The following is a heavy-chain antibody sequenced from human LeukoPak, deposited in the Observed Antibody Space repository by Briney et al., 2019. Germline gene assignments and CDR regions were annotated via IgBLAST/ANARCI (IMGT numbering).Heavy chain of an antibody. V-gene: IGHV3-74*01. CDR1: RFTFSSYW. CDR3: ARAPSEIGGYYPEYFRH. CDR2: IKSDGST. J-gene: IGHJ1*01. D-gene: IGHD3-22*01. Sequence: GGSLRLSCVASRFTFSSYWMHWVRQAPGKGLVWVSRIKSDGSTNYADSVKGRFTISRDNAKNTVSLQMNSLRAEDTGVYFCARAPSEIGGYYPEYFRHWGQGTLVTVSS.